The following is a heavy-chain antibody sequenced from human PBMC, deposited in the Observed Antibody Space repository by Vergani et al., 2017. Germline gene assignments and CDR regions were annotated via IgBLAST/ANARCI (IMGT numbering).Heavy chain of an antibody. CDR1: GGTFSSYA. CDR2: IIPIFGTA. CDR3: ARGPLKEYYYDSSGYPYYYYYMDV. Sequence: QVQLVQSGAEVKKPGSSVKVSCKASGGTFSSYAISWVRQAPGQGLEWMGGIIPIFGTANYAQKFQGRVTITADESTSTADMELSSLRSEDTAVDYCARGPLKEYYYDSSGYPYYYYYMDVWGKGTTVTVSS. J-gene: IGHJ6*03. V-gene: IGHV1-69*01. D-gene: IGHD3-22*01.